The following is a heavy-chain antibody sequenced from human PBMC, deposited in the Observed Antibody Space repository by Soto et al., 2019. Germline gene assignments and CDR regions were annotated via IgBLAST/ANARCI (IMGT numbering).Heavy chain of an antibody. Sequence: QVQLVQSGAEVKKPGASVKVSCKASGYTFTSYGISWVRQAPGQGLEWMGWISGYNGNTKYVQKLQGRVTMTTDTSTRTAYMELRSLISDDTAVYYCARFNGDYGWFDPWGQGTLVTVSS. J-gene: IGHJ5*02. V-gene: IGHV1-18*01. CDR2: ISGYNGNT. CDR3: ARFNGDYGWFDP. CDR1: GYTFTSYG. D-gene: IGHD4-17*01.